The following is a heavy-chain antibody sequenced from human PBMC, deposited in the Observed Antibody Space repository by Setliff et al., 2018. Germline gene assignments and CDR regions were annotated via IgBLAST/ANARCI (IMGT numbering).Heavy chain of an antibody. Sequence: GGSLRLSCAASEFTFSSSGMHWVRQAPGKGLEWVSFILYDKSNEYHADSVKGRFTISRDNSKNTLYLQMNSLRVEDTAVYYCAKGGIRGVYYFDYWGQGTLVTVSS. J-gene: IGHJ4*02. CDR1: EFTFSSSG. CDR2: ILYDKSNE. V-gene: IGHV3-30*02. CDR3: AKGGIRGVYYFDY. D-gene: IGHD3-10*01.